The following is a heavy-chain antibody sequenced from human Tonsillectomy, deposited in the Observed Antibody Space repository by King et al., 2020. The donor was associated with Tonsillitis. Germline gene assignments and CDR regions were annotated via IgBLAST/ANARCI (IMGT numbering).Heavy chain of an antibody. CDR3: TRASASYSPFDY. CDR2: ISSGWRNI. V-gene: IGHV3-11*01. Sequence: VQLVESGGGLVQPGGALRLSRAASGFPFSDVFMSLIRQAPGKGLEGVSLISSGWRNIYLADSVKGRFTISRDNAKNSLYLQMNSLRAEDTAVYYCTRASASYSPFDYWGQGILVTVSS. CDR1: GFPFSDVF. J-gene: IGHJ4*02. D-gene: IGHD2-21*01.